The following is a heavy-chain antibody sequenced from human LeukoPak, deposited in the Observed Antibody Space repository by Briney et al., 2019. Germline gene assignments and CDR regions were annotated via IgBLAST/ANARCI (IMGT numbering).Heavy chain of an antibody. V-gene: IGHV4-59*01. CDR1: GGSISSYY. D-gene: IGHD3-10*01. CDR2: IYYSGST. CDR3: ARVNSLLWFGRIDY. J-gene: IGHJ4*02. Sequence: PSETLSLTCTVSGGSISSYYWSWIRQPPGKGLEWIGYIYYSGSTNYNPSLKSRVTISVDTSKNQFSLKLSSVTAADTAVYYCARVNSLLWFGRIDYWGQETLVTVSS.